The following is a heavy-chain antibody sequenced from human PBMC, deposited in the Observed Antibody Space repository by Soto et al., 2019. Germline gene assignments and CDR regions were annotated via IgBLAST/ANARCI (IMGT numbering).Heavy chain of an antibody. CDR1: GFTFSSYG. CDR3: ARDSNLGYYYYGMDV. Sequence: QVQLVESGGGVVQPGRSLRLSCAASGFTFSSYGMHWVRQAPGKGLEWVAVIWYDGSNKYYADSVKCRFTISRDNSNNSLYLQMNSLRAEDTAVYYCARDSNLGYYYYGMDVWGQGTTVTVSS. CDR2: IWYDGSNK. J-gene: IGHJ6*02. V-gene: IGHV3-33*01.